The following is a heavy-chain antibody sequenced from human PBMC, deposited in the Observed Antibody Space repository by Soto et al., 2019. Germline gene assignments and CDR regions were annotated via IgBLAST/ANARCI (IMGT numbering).Heavy chain of an antibody. V-gene: IGHV1-18*01. CDR1: GYTFTSYG. D-gene: IGHD1-26*01. J-gene: IGHJ6*02. Sequence: QVQLVQSGAEVKKPGASVKVSCKASGYTFTSYGISWVRQAPGQGHEWMGWISAYNGNTNYAQKLQGRVTMTTDTSTSTAYMELRSLRSADTAVYYCARDNGGATPTNYGMDVWGQGTTVTVSS. CDR3: ARDNGGATPTNYGMDV. CDR2: ISAYNGNT.